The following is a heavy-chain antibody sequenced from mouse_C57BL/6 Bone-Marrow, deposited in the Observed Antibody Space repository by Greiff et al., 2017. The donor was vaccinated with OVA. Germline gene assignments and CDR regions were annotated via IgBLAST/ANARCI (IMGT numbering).Heavy chain of an antibody. Sequence: EVHLVESGGGLVKPGGSLKLSGAASGFTFSSYAMSWVRQTPEKRLEWVATISDGGSYTYYPDNVKGRFTISRDNAKNNLYLQMSHLKSEDTAMYYCARSFDYWGQGTTLTVSS. CDR1: GFTFSSYA. J-gene: IGHJ2*01. CDR3: ARSFDY. CDR2: ISDGGSYT. V-gene: IGHV5-4*01.